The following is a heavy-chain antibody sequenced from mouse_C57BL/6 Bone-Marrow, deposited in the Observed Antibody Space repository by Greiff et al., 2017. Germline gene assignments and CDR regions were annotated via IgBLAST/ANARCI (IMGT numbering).Heavy chain of an antibody. CDR2: ISNLAYSI. CDR3: ARRRDYDGYSYAMDY. J-gene: IGHJ4*01. CDR1: GFTFSDYG. D-gene: IGHD2-3*01. Sequence: EVMLVESGGGLVQPGGSLKLSCAASGFTFSDYGMAWVRQAPGKGPEWVAFISNLAYSIYYAATVTGRFTISRENAKNTLYLEMIRLRSEDTAMYYCARRRDYDGYSYAMDYRGQGTSVTVSS. V-gene: IGHV5-15*01.